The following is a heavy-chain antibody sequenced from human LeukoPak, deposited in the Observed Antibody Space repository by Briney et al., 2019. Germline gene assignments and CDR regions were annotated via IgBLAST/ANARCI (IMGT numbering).Heavy chain of an antibody. D-gene: IGHD3-22*01. CDR2: IIPIFGTA. CDR1: GGTFSSYA. V-gene: IGHV1-69*05. CDR3: AGGYYYDSSGYSGAFDI. Sequence: GASVKVSCKASGGTFSSYAISWVRQAPGQGLEWMGGIIPIFGTANYAQKFQGRVTITTDESTSTAYMELSSLRSEDTAVYYCAGGYYYDSSGYSGAFDIWGQGTMVTVSS. J-gene: IGHJ3*02.